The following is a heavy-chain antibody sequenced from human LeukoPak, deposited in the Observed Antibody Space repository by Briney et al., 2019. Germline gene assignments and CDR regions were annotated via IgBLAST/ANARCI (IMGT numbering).Heavy chain of an antibody. V-gene: IGHV3-30*02. Sequence: GGSLRLSCAASGFTFSSYGMHWVRQAPGKGLEWVAFIRYDGSNKYYADSVKGRFTISRDNSKNTLYLQMNSLRAEDTAVYYCARRAGGYSHPYDYWGQGTLVTVSS. J-gene: IGHJ4*02. CDR1: GFTFSSYG. CDR3: ARRAGGYSHPYDY. D-gene: IGHD4-23*01. CDR2: IRYDGSNK.